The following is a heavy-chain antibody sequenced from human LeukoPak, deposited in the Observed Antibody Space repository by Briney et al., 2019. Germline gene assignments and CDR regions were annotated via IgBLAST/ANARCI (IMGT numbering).Heavy chain of an antibody. CDR2: INPNSGGT. V-gene: IGHV1-2*02. J-gene: IGHJ4*02. CDR3: VRDHDYYESSGYWNY. D-gene: IGHD3-22*01. Sequence: ASVKVSCKASVYTFNDYYIHWVRLAPGPGLEWMGWINPNSGGTNYAQKFQGRVTMTRDTSISTAYMELSRLTSDDTAVYYCVRDHDYYESSGYWNYWGQGTLVTVSS. CDR1: VYTFNDYY.